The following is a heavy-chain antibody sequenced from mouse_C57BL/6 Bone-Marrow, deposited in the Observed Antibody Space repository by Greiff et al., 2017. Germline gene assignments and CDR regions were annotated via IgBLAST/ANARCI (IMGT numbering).Heavy chain of an antibody. CDR2: IYPGSGST. J-gene: IGHJ4*01. CDR3: ARLLYAMDY. V-gene: IGHV1-55*01. CDR1: GYTFTSYW. Sequence: QVQLQQPGAELVKPWASVKMSCKASGYTFTSYWITWVKQRPGQGLVWIGDIYPGSGSTNYNEKFKSQATLTVDTSSSTAYMQLSSLKSEDSAVDYGARLLYAMDYWGQGTSVTVSS.